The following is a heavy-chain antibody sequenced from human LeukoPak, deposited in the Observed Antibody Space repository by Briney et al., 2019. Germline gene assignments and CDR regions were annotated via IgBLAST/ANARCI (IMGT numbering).Heavy chain of an antibody. J-gene: IGHJ4*02. Sequence: GGSLRLSCAASGFTFSSHRMHWVRQAPGKGLEWVGRIRSKNDGGTIGYAAPVKDRFTISRDDSKNTLYLQMNSLEIEDTAVYFCTTDRTMKGYWGQGTLVTVSS. D-gene: IGHD3-22*01. CDR3: TTDRTMKGY. V-gene: IGHV3-15*01. CDR1: GFTFSSHR. CDR2: IRSKNDGGTI.